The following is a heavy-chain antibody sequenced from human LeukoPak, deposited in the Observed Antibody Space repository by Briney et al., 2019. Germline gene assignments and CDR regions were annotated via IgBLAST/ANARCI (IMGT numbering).Heavy chain of an antibody. CDR3: AKFNRQYCSSTSCYGGFDY. V-gene: IGHV3-30*02. Sequence: GGSLRLSCAASGFTFSSYGMHWVRQAPGKGLEWVAFIRFDGSNKYYADSVKGRFTLSRDNSKNTLYLQINSLRAEDTAVYYCAKFNRQYCSSTSCYGGFDYWGQGTLVTVSS. J-gene: IGHJ4*02. D-gene: IGHD2-2*01. CDR2: IRFDGSNK. CDR1: GFTFSSYG.